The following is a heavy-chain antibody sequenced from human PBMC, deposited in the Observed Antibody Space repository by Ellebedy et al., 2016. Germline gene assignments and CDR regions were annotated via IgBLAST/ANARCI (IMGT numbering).Heavy chain of an antibody. V-gene: IGHV3-74*03. J-gene: IGHJ5*02. CDR1: GFTFSDYW. CDR3: ARDRPHSCFDP. D-gene: IGHD3-3*02. CDR2: INNDGSDT. Sequence: GESLKISCAASGFTFSDYWMHWVRQVPGKGLVWVSRINNDGSDTTYADSVKGRFTISRDNAKNTLYLQMDSLRAEDTAVYYCARDRPHSCFDPWGQGTLVTVSS.